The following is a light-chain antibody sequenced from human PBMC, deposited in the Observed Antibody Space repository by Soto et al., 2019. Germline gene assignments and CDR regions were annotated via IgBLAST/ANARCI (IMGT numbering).Light chain of an antibody. J-gene: IGKJ1*01. Sequence: DIQMTQSPSSLYASVGDRVTLTCRASQSISSYLNWYQQKPGKAPKLLIYAASSLQSGVPSRFSGSGSGTDFTLTISSLQPEDFATYYCQKSYSTPWTFGKGTKVDIK. V-gene: IGKV1-39*01. CDR3: QKSYSTPWT. CDR2: AAS. CDR1: QSISSY.